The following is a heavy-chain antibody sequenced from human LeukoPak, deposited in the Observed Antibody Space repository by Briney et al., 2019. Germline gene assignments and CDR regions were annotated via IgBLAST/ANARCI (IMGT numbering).Heavy chain of an antibody. Sequence: GGSLRLSCAASGFTFSSYAMHWVRQAPGKGLEWVAVISYDGSNKYYADSVKGRFTISRDNSKNTLYLQMNSLRAEDTAVYYCAREAEYCSSTSCPFDYWGRGTLVTVSS. J-gene: IGHJ4*02. V-gene: IGHV3-30*04. CDR2: ISYDGSNK. CDR1: GFTFSSYA. CDR3: AREAEYCSSTSCPFDY. D-gene: IGHD2-2*01.